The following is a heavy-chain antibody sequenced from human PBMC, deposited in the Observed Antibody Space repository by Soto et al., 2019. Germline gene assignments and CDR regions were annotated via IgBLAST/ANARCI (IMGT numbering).Heavy chain of an antibody. D-gene: IGHD3-22*01. CDR3: ARQIYDSDTGPNFQYYFDS. CDR2: IDPSDSQT. Sequence: PGESVKISGKGSGYSFAGYWITWVRQKPWKGLEWMGRIDPSDSQTYYSPSFRGHVTISVTKSITTVFLQWSSLRASDTAMYYCARQIYDSDTGPNFQYYFDSWGQGTPVTVSS. V-gene: IGHV5-10-1*01. CDR1: GYSFAGYW. J-gene: IGHJ4*02.